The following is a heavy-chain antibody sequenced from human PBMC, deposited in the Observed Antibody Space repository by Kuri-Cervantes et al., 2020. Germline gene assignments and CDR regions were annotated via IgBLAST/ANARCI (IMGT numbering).Heavy chain of an antibody. CDR1: GGSFSGYY. Sequence: GSLRLSCAVYGGSFSGYYWGWIRQPPGKGLEWIGSIYYSGSTYYNPSLKSRVTISVDTSKNQFSLKLSSVTAADTAVYYCARVGDSSSWYSYYYYGMDVWGQGTTVTVSS. CDR3: ARVGDSSSWYSYYYYGMDV. D-gene: IGHD6-13*01. V-gene: IGHV4-34*01. J-gene: IGHJ6*02. CDR2: IYYSGST.